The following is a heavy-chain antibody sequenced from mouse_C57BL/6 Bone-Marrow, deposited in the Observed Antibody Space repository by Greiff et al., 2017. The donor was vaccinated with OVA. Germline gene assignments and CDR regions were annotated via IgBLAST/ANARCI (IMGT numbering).Heavy chain of an antibody. J-gene: IGHJ2*01. CDR1: GFNIKDDY. Sequence: EVKLKESGAELVRPGASVKLSCTASGFNIKDDYMHWVKQRPEQGLEWIGWIDPENGDTEYASKFQGKATITADTSSNTAYLPLSSLTSEDTAVYYCTRRFDYWGQGTTLTVSS. CDR2: IDPENGDT. CDR3: TRRFDY. V-gene: IGHV14-4*01.